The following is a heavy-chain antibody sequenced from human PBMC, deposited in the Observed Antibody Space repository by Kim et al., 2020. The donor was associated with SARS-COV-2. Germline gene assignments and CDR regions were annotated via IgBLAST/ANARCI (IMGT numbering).Heavy chain of an antibody. D-gene: IGHD4-17*01. J-gene: IGHJ5*02. CDR2: IYYSGST. CDR1: GGSISSGDYY. Sequence: SETLSLTCTVSGGSISSGDYYWSWIRQPPGKGLEWIGDIYYSGSTYYNPSLKSRVTLSVDTSKNQFSLKLSSVTAADTAVYYCAREGYGGNGGWFDPWGQGTLVTVSS. V-gene: IGHV4-30-4*01. CDR3: AREGYGGNGGWFDP.